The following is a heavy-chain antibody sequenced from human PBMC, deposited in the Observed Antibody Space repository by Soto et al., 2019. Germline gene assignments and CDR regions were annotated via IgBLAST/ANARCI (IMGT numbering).Heavy chain of an antibody. D-gene: IGHD3-3*01. V-gene: IGHV5-51*01. CDR3: ARSGGPYYDFWSGYYTKNMWFDP. J-gene: IGHJ5*02. Sequence: GESLKISCKGSGYSFTSYWIGWVRQMPGKGLEWMGIIYPGDSDTRYSPSFQGQITISADKSISTAYLQWSSLKASDTAMYYCARSGGPYYDFWSGYYTKNMWFDPWAREPWSPSPQ. CDR2: IYPGDSDT. CDR1: GYSFTSYW.